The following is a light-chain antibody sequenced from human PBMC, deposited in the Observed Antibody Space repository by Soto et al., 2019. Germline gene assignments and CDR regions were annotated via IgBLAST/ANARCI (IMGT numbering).Light chain of an antibody. CDR3: SSYAGSSNV. CDR1: SSDVGGYNY. J-gene: IGLJ1*01. V-gene: IGLV2-8*01. Sequence: QSALTQPPSASGSPGQSVAISCTGTSSDVGGYNYVSWYQQHLGKAPKLMIYEVNKPPSGVPDRFSGSKSGNTASLTVSGLQAEDEADYYCSSYAGSSNVFGTGTKVTV. CDR2: EVN.